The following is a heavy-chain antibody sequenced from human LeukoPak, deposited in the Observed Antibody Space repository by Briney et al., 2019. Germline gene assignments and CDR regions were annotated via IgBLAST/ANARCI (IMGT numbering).Heavy chain of an antibody. Sequence: FSGYYWSWIRQPPGKGLEWVSAVSGSDGSTYYADPVKGRFTISRDNSKNTLYLQMNSLRAEDTAIYYCARTSSWYGNYWGQGTLVTVSS. D-gene: IGHD6-13*01. CDR1: FSGYY. CDR3: ARTSSWYGNY. V-gene: IGHV3-23*01. J-gene: IGHJ4*02. CDR2: VSGSDGST.